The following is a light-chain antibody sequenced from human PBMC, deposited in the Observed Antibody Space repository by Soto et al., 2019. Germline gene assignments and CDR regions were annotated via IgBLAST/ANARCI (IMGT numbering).Light chain of an antibody. V-gene: IGKV1-39*01. CDR1: QSLSNY. CDR3: QQTYSSPET. J-gene: IGKJ1*01. Sequence: DIQMTQSPSSLSASVGDRVTITCRASQSLSNYLNWFQQKPGNPPKLLIYAASTLQGGVPSRFSGRGSATDFTLTISSLQPEDFATYYCQQTYSSPETFGQGTKVEI. CDR2: AAS.